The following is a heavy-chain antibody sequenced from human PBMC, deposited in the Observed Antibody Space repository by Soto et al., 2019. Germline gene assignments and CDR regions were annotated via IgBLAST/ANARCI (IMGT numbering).Heavy chain of an antibody. V-gene: IGHV3-7*04. J-gene: IGHJ4*02. CDR2: INQDGSEK. CDR1: GFTFSNYW. Sequence: TGGSLRLSCAASGFTFSNYWMGWVRQAPGKGLEWVANINQDGSEKYYVDSLKGRFTISRDNAKNSLYLQMNSLRAEDTAVYYCARGCSGGSCYSTLDYWGQGALVTVSS. D-gene: IGHD2-15*01. CDR3: ARGCSGGSCYSTLDY.